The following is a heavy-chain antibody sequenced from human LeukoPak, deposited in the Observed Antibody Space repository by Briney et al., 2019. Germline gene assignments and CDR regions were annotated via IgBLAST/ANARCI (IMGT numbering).Heavy chain of an antibody. V-gene: IGHV3-23*01. Sequence: GGSLRLSCAASGFIFSSYSMNWVRQAPGKGLEWVSSISGSGGSTNYADSVKGRFTISRDNSKNTLYLQMNSLRDEDTAVYYCAKSSYYDSSGYYREYYFDFWGQGTLVTVSS. CDR1: GFIFSSYS. CDR2: ISGSGGST. D-gene: IGHD3-22*01. CDR3: AKSSYYDSSGYYREYYFDF. J-gene: IGHJ4*02.